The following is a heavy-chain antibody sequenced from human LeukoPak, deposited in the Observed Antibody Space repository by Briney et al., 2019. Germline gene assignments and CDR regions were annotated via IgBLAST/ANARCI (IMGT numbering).Heavy chain of an antibody. Sequence: SETLSLTCTVSGGSISSYYWSWIRQPAGKGLEWIGRIYTSGSTNYNASLKSRVSMSVDTSKNQFSLKLSSVTAADTAVYYCAGQYGGNHDLDYWAREPWSPSPQ. CDR1: GGSISSYY. CDR2: IYTSGST. CDR3: AGQYGGNHDLDY. J-gene: IGHJ4*02. V-gene: IGHV4-4*07. D-gene: IGHD4-23*01.